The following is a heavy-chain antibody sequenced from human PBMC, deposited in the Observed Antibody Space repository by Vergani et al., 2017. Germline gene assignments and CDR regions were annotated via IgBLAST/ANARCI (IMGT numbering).Heavy chain of an antibody. CDR2: VYYSGTT. D-gene: IGHD2/OR15-2a*01. Sequence: QLQLQESGPGLVKPSDTLSLTCTVSGGSITSSSYYWGWIRQPPGKGLEWIGSVYYSGTTYYNPSLKSRVTITIDTSKNQFSLKLSPVTAADTAVSYCARHGLVIGMAFAYWGQGTLVTVSS. V-gene: IGHV4-39*01. J-gene: IGHJ4*02. CDR3: ARHGLVIGMAFAY. CDR1: GGSITSSSYY.